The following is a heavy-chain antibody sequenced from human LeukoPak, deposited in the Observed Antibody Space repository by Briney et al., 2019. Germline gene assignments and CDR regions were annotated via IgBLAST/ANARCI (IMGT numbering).Heavy chain of an antibody. CDR2: IIPIFGTA. CDR1: GYTFTSYG. CDR3: ARDLAY. V-gene: IGHV1-69*13. J-gene: IGHJ4*02. Sequence: ASVKVSCKASGYTFTSYGLSWVRQAPGQGLEWMGGIIPIFGTANYAQKFQGRVTITADESTSTAYMELSSLRSEDTAVYYCARDLAYWGQGTLVTVSS.